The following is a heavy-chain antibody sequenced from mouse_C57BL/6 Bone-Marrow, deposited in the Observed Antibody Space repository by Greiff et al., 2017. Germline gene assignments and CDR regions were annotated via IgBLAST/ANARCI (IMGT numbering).Heavy chain of an antibody. CDR3: ARRDIGYYWYFDV. CDR2: IDPSDSYT. D-gene: IGHD2-2*01. CDR1: GYTFTSYW. J-gene: IGHJ1*03. V-gene: IGHV1-50*01. Sequence: VQLQQPGAELVKPGASVKLSCKASGYTFTSYWMQWVKQRPGQGLEWIGEIDPSDSYTNYNQKFKGKATLTVDTSSSTAYMQLSSLTSEDSAVYDCARRDIGYYWYFDVWGTGTTVTVSS.